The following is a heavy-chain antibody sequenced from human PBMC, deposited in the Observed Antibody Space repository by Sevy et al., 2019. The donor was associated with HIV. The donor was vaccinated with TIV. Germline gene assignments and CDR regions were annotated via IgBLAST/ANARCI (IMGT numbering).Heavy chain of an antibody. D-gene: IGHD2-8*01. Sequence: GGSLRLSCAASGFTFDGYAMHWVRQAPGKGLEWVSGISWNSGSIGYADSVKGRFTISRDNAKNSLYLQMNSLRAEDTALYYCAKIGAHCTNGVCYTNGMDVWGQGTTVTVSS. V-gene: IGHV3-9*01. J-gene: IGHJ6*02. CDR3: AKIGAHCTNGVCYTNGMDV. CDR2: ISWNSGSI. CDR1: GFTFDGYA.